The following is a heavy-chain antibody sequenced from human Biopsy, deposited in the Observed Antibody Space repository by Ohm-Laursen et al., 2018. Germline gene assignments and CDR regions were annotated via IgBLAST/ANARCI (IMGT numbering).Heavy chain of an antibody. CDR1: GYDFLDFH. CDR2: INPHTGVT. CDR3: ARPSGGVSTIGFDP. V-gene: IGHV1-2*05. Sequence: ASVKVSCKASGYDFLDFHIHWVRQVPGQGLEWIGHINPHTGVTKYAQKFLDRITMTGDTSISTAYMELSRLTSADTGIYYCARPSGGVSTIGFDPWGQGTLVIVSS. J-gene: IGHJ5*02. D-gene: IGHD5/OR15-5a*01.